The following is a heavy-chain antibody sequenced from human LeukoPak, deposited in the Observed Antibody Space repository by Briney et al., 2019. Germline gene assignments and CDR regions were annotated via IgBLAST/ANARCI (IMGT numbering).Heavy chain of an antibody. Sequence: GGSLRLSCAASGFTFNNYAMHWVRQAPGKGLEWVAVVSYDGSDKYYPDSVKGRFTISRDNAKNSLYLQMNSLRAEDTAVYYCAIGLFEEQQPYWGQGTLVTVSS. V-gene: IGHV3-30-3*01. D-gene: IGHD6-13*01. CDR1: GFTFNNYA. CDR3: AIGLFEEQQPY. J-gene: IGHJ4*02. CDR2: VSYDGSDK.